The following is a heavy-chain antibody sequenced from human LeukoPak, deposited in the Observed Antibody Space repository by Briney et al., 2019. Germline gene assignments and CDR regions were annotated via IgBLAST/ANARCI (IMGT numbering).Heavy chain of an antibody. CDR2: ISGSGGST. Sequence: PGGSLRLSCAASGFTFSSYAMSWVRQAPGKGLEWVSAISGSGGSTYYADSVKGRFTISRDNAKNSLYLQMNSLRAEDTAVYYCAREPPYDYVWGSYRHDAFDIWGQGTMVTVSS. V-gene: IGHV3-23*01. D-gene: IGHD3-16*02. CDR1: GFTFSSYA. J-gene: IGHJ3*02. CDR3: AREPPYDYVWGSYRHDAFDI.